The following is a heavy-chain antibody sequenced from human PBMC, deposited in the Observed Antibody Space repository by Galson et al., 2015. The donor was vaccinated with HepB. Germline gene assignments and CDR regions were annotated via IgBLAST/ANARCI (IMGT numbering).Heavy chain of an antibody. J-gene: IGHJ4*02. CDR2: ISAYNGNT. V-gene: IGHV1-18*04. CDR3: ARDLVPGIVVVVAAI. D-gene: IGHD2-15*01. Sequence: SVKVSCKASGYTFTSYGISWVRQAPGQGLEWMGWISAYNGNTNYAQKLQGRVTMTTDTSTSTAYMELRSLRSDDTAVYYCARDLVPGIVVVVAAIWGQGTLVTVSS. CDR1: GYTFTSYG.